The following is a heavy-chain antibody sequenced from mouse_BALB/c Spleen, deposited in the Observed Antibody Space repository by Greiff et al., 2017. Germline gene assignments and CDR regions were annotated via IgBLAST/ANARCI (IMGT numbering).Heavy chain of an antibody. J-gene: IGHJ1*01. CDR1: GYSFTSYW. Sequence: QVQLKQSGPQLVRPGASVKISCKASGYSFTSYWMHWVKQRPGQGLEWIGMIDPSDSETRLNQKFKDKATLTVDKSTSPAYMQLSSPTSEDSAVYYCANDGYYWYFDVWGAGTTVTVSS. D-gene: IGHD2-3*01. CDR2: IDPSDSET. CDR3: ANDGYYWYFDV. V-gene: IGHV1S126*01.